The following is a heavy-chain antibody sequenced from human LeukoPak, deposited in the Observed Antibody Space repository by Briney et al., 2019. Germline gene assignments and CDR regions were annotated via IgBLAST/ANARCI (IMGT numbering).Heavy chain of an antibody. CDR2: ISAYNGNT. D-gene: IGHD3-9*01. J-gene: IGHJ6*04. Sequence: GASVKVSCKASGYTFTSYGNSWVRQAPGQGLEWMGWISAYNGNTNYAQKLQGRVTMTTDTSTSTAYMELRSLRSDDTAVYYCASSVILTGYYTDYYYGMDVWGKGTTVTVSS. CDR3: ASSVILTGYYTDYYYGMDV. CDR1: GYTFTSYG. V-gene: IGHV1-18*04.